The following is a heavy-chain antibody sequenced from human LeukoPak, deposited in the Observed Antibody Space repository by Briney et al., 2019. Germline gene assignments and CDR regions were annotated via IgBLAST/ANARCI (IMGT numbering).Heavy chain of an antibody. D-gene: IGHD3-22*01. CDR2: IYTSGST. V-gene: IGHV4-61*02. CDR1: GGSISSGSYY. CDR3: ARGPGGYYDSSGYYPYPDLEY. Sequence: PSQTLSLTCTVSGGSISSGSYYWSWIRQPAGKGLEWIGRIYTSGSTNYNPSLKSRVTISVDTSKNQFSLKLSSVTAADTAVYYCARGPGGYYDSSGYYPYPDLEYWGQGTLVTVSS. J-gene: IGHJ4*02.